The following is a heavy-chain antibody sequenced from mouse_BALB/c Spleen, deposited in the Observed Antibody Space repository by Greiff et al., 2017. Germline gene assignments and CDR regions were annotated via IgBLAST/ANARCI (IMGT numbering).Heavy chain of an antibody. J-gene: IGHJ4*01. D-gene: IGHD2-3*01. CDR3: ARRYDGYYYAMDY. V-gene: IGHV5-12-2*01. CDR1: GFTFSSYT. CDR2: ISNGGGST. Sequence: DVQLVESGGGLVQPGGSLKLSCAASGFTFSSYTMSWVRQTPEKRLEWVAYISNGGGSTYYPDTVKGRFTISRDNAKNTLYLQMSSLKSEDTAMYYCARRYDGYYYAMDYWGQGTSVTVSS.